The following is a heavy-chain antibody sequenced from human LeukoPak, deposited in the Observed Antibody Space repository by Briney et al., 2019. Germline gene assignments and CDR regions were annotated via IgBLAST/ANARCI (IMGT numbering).Heavy chain of an antibody. D-gene: IGHD3-22*01. CDR2: ISGGST. CDR1: GFTVSSNE. J-gene: IGHJ2*01. Sequence: GGSLRLSCAASGFTVSSNEMSWVRQAPGKGLEWVSSISGGSTCYADSRKGRFTISRDNSKNTLHLQMNSLRAEDTALYYCAKDIEVAITGHYFDLWGRGTLVAVSS. CDR3: AKDIEVAITGHYFDL. V-gene: IGHV3-38-3*01.